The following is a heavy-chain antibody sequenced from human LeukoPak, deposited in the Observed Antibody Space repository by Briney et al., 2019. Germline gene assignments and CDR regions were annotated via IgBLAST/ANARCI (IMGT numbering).Heavy chain of an antibody. CDR3: ARDTGGYYDSSIFDC. CDR2: IYTSGST. D-gene: IGHD3-22*01. V-gene: IGHV4-61*02. J-gene: IGHJ4*02. Sequence: SETLSLTCTVSGGSISSGSYYWSWIRQPAGKGLEWIGRIYTSGSTNYNPSLKSRVTISVDTSKNQFSLKLSSVTAADTAVYYCARDTGGYYDSSIFDCWGQGTLVTVSS. CDR1: GGSISSGSYY.